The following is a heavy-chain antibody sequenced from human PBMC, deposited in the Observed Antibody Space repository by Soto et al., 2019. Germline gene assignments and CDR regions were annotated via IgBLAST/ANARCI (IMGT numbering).Heavy chain of an antibody. V-gene: IGHV4-39*01. Sequence: QLQLQESGPGLVKPSETLSLTCTVSGGSISSSSHYWGWIRQPPGKGLEWIGSIYYSGSTYYDPSLNGRVTISVDTSKNQFSLKLSSVTAADTAVYYGARQGIQPRTAFDYWGQGTLVTVSS. D-gene: IGHD5-18*01. CDR2: IYYSGST. CDR3: ARQGIQPRTAFDY. J-gene: IGHJ4*02. CDR1: GGSISSSSHY.